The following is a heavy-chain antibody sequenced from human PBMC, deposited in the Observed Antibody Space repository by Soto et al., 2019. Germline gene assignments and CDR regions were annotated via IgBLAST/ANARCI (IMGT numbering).Heavy chain of an antibody. CDR3: AKSLDINWKNWFDP. CDR1: GFTFSSSA. Sequence: GGSLRLSCAASGFTFSSSAMNWVRQAPGKGLEWVSVISGSDGRTYYADSVKGRFTISRDNSKNTLYLDINSLRAEDTAVYYCAKSLDINWKNWFDPWGQGTLVTVSS. D-gene: IGHD1-1*01. V-gene: IGHV3-23*01. J-gene: IGHJ5*02. CDR2: ISGSDGRT.